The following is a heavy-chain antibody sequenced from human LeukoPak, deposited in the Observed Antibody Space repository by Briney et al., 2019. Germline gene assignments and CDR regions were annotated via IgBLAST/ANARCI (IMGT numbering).Heavy chain of an antibody. CDR1: GGSISSSSYY. V-gene: IGHV4-39*01. Sequence: SETLSLTCTVSGGSISSSSYYWGWIRQPPGKGLEWIGSIYYSGSTYYNPSLKSRVTISVDTSKNQFSLKLSSVTAADTAVYYCARHEIHSVSYSYYFDYWGQGTLVTVSS. CDR3: ARHEIHSVSYSYYFDY. CDR2: IYYSGST. J-gene: IGHJ4*02. D-gene: IGHD1-26*01.